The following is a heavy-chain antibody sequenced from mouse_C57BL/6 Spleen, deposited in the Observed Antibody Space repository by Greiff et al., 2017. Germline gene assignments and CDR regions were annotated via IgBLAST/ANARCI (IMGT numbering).Heavy chain of an antibody. CDR3: ANSIYYDYDEWYFDY. V-gene: IGHV1-55*01. CDR2: IYPGSGST. Sequence: QVQLQQPGAELMKPGASVKMSCKASGYTFTSYWITWVKQRPGQGLEWIGDIYPGSGSTNYNEKFKSKATLTVDTSSSTAYMQLSSLTSEDSAVYYCANSIYYDYDEWYFDYWGQGTTLTVSS. CDR1: GYTFTSYW. J-gene: IGHJ2*01. D-gene: IGHD2-4*01.